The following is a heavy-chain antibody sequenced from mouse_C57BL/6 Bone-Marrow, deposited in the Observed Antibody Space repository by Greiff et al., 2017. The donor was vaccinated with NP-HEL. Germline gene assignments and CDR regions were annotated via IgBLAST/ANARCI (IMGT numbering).Heavy chain of an antibody. CDR2: IWRGGST. V-gene: IGHV2-5*01. J-gene: IGHJ4*01. CDR1: GFSLTSYG. Sequence: QVQLKESGPGLVQPSQSLSITCTVSGFSLTSYGVHWVRQSPGKGLEWLGVIWRGGSTDYNAAFMSRLSITKDNSKSKVCFKMNSLQADDTAIYYCAKGATMVTTRLYYYAMDYWGQGTSVTVSS. CDR3: AKGATMVTTRLYYYAMDY. D-gene: IGHD2-1*01.